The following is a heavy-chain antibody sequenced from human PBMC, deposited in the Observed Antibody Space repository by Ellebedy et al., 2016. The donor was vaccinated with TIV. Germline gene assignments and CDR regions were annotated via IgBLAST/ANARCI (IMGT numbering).Heavy chain of an antibody. V-gene: IGHV3-23*01. Sequence: GGSLRLSXAASGFTFSNFVMTWVRQAPGKGLEWVSSITASGGYSPYADSVKGRFTISRDNYKNTLYLQMNDVRAEDTAVYYCAKSSLRYGSVRPYYYYYAMDVWGQGTTVTVSS. J-gene: IGHJ6*02. CDR1: GFTFSNFV. CDR2: ITASGGYS. CDR3: AKSSLRYGSVRPYYYYYAMDV. D-gene: IGHD3-10*01.